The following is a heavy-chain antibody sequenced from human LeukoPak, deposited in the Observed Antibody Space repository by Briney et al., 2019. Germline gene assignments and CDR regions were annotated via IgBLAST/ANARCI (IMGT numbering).Heavy chain of an antibody. CDR1: GGSISSYY. Sequence: PSETLSLTCTVSGGSISSYYWSWIRQPPGKGLEWIGCIFYSGSTNYNPSLKSRVTISVDTSKNQFSLKLSSVTAADTAVYYCARRAYSSGWYYFDYRGQGTLVTVSS. D-gene: IGHD6-19*01. V-gene: IGHV4-59*08. CDR3: ARRAYSSGWYYFDY. J-gene: IGHJ4*02. CDR2: IFYSGST.